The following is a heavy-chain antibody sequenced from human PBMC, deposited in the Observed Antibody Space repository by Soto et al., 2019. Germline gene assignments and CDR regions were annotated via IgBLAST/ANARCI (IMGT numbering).Heavy chain of an antibody. CDR1: GYTFNGYY. J-gene: IGHJ4*02. D-gene: IGHD1-26*01. CDR3: ARDGGIVGAKAY. CDR2: INTNSGGT. Sequence: QVQLVQSGAEVKKPGASVKVSCKASGYTFNGYYMHWVRQAPGQGLEWMGWINTNSGGTNYAQKFQGRVTMTRDTAIRTAYMELSRLRSEDTAVYYCARDGGIVGAKAYGGQGPLVTVSS. V-gene: IGHV1-2*02.